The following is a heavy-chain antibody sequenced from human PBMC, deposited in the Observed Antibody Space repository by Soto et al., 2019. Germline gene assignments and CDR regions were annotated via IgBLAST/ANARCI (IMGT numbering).Heavy chain of an antibody. V-gene: IGHV5-51*01. J-gene: IGHJ6*02. Sequence: PGESLKISCKGSGYSFTSYWIGWVRQMPGKGLEWMGIIYPGDSDTRYSPSFQGQVTISADKSISTAYLQWSSLKASDTAMYYCSTHRSLHLSASFLVVPPAPPMHDMDVWGPGTTVTVSS. CDR3: STHRSLHLSASFLVVPPAPPMHDMDV. D-gene: IGHD2-2*01. CDR1: GYSFTSYW. CDR2: IYPGDSDT.